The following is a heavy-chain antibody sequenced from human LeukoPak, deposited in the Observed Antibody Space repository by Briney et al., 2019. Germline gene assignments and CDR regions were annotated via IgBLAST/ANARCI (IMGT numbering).Heavy chain of an antibody. D-gene: IGHD6-25*01. CDR1: GFTFSSYW. CDR2: INSDGSST. Sequence: GGSLRVSCAASGFTFSSYWMHWVRQAPGKGLVWVSRINSDGSSTSYADSVKGRFTISRDNAKNTLYLQMNSLRAEDTAVYYCARRSAAKDAFDIWGQGTMVTVSS. CDR3: ARRSAAKDAFDI. V-gene: IGHV3-74*01. J-gene: IGHJ3*02.